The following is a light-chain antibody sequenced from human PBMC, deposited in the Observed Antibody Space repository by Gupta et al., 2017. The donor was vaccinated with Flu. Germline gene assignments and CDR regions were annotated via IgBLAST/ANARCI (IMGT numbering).Light chain of an antibody. J-gene: IGKJ3*01. CDR1: QSILYSSNNKNY. CDR3: QQVDTTPLA. CDR2: WAS. V-gene: IGKV4-1*01. Sequence: DIVMTQSPDSLAVSLGERATINCTSSQSILYSSNNKNYLAWYQQKPGQPPKLLIHWASTRESGVPDRFSGRGSGTDFTLTISSLQAEDVAVYYCQQVDTTPLAFGHGTKVHIK.